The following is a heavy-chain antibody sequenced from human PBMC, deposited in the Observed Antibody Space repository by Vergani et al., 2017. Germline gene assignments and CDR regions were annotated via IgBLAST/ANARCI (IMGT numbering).Heavy chain of an antibody. CDR2: IKQDGSEK. V-gene: IGHV3-7*01. CDR1: GFTFSSYW. Sequence: EVQLVESGGGLVQPGGSLRLSCAASGFTFSSYWMSWVRQAPGKGLVWVANIKQDGSEKYYVDSVKGRFTISRDNAKNSLYLQMNSLRAEDTAVYYCARPGQGGMLAPDYWGQGTLVTVSS. D-gene: IGHD3-16*01. J-gene: IGHJ4*02. CDR3: ARPGQGGMLAPDY.